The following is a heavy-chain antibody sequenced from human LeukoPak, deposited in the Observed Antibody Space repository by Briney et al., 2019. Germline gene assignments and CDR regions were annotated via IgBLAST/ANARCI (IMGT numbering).Heavy chain of an antibody. J-gene: IGHJ4*02. V-gene: IGHV1-2*06. Sequence: ASVKVSCKASGYTFTGYYMHRVRQAPGQGLEWMGRINPNSGGTNYAQKFQGRVTMTRDTSISTAYMELSRLRSDDTAVYYCARVGSYYDSSGYYDYWGQGTLVAVSS. CDR2: INPNSGGT. CDR1: GYTFTGYY. CDR3: ARVGSYYDSSGYYDY. D-gene: IGHD3-22*01.